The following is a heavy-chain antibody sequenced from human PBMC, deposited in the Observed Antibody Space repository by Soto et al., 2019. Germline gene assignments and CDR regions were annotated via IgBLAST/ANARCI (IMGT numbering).Heavy chain of an antibody. CDR1: WGYIISVNW. CDR3: ARETYGDYVGYFDP. Sequence: LETLSLTCTVAWGYIISVNWWRCVQQPPGKALEWIGHIYHSGTPYYNPSLKSRVIISVDRSKNQFSLKVRSVTAADTAVYYCARETYGDYVGYFDPSGQGIQVTVSS. V-gene: IGHV4-4*02. J-gene: IGHJ5*02. CDR2: IYHSGTP. D-gene: IGHD4-17*01.